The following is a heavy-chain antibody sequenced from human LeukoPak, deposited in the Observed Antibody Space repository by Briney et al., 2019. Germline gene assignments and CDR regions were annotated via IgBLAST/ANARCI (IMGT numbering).Heavy chain of an antibody. CDR3: ARSSGSSYNGMDV. Sequence: PGESLKISCKGSGYSFTYYWIGWVRQMPGKGLEWLGIIYPGDSDIRYNPSFQGQVTISADKSINTAYLQWSGLKASDTGIYYCARSSGSSYNGMDVWGQGTKVTVSS. D-gene: IGHD1-26*01. CDR2: IYPGDSDI. J-gene: IGHJ6*02. V-gene: IGHV5-51*01. CDR1: GYSFTYYW.